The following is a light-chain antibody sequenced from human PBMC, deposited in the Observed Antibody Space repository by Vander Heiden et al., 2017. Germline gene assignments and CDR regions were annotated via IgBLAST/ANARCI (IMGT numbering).Light chain of an antibody. CDR3: QQDDNLVT. CDR2: DAS. V-gene: IGKV1-33*01. Sequence: DIQMTQSPSSLSASVGDRVTITCQASQDISNYLNWYQQKPGKAPKLLIYDASNLEKGVPSRFSGSGSGTDFTFTISSLQPEDIATYYCQQDDNLVTFGGGTKVEIK. CDR1: QDISNY. J-gene: IGKJ4*01.